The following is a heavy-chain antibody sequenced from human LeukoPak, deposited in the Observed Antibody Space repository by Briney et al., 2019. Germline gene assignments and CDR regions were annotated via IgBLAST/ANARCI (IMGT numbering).Heavy chain of an antibody. CDR3: ARGDGYYGMDV. J-gene: IGHJ6*02. CDR2: IIPILGIA. Sequence: ASVKVSCKASGGTFSSYAISWVRQAPGQGLEWMGRIIPILGIANYAQKFQGRVTITADKSTSTAYMELSSLRSEDTAVYYCARGDGYYGMDVWGQGTTVTVSS. V-gene: IGHV1-69*04. D-gene: IGHD1-26*01. CDR1: GGTFSSYA.